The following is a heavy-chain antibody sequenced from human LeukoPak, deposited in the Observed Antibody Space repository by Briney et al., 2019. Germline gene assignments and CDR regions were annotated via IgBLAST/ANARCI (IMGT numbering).Heavy chain of an antibody. D-gene: IGHD5-18*01. CDR3: ARYSDDVPSS. CDR1: GDSLSSNTAA. J-gene: IGHJ5*02. V-gene: IGHV6-1*01. CDR2: TYYRSKWYN. Sequence: SQTLSPTCAISGDSLSSNTAAWDWIRQSPSRGLEWLARTYYRSKWYNDYAVSVKGRITINPDTSKHQFSLQLKSVAPDDTAIYYCARYSDDVPSSWGRGSQVTVSS.